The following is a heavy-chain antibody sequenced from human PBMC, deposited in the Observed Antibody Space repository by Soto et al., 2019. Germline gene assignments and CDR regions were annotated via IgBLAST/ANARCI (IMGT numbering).Heavy chain of an antibody. CDR3: GRDGVGATPLGWFDP. Sequence: QVQLVQSGAEVKKPGASVKVSCKASGYTFIGYYIHWVRQAPGQGLECMGRINPRSGDTTYAQKFQGRLTMTRDKSISTAYMELSSLRSDDTAVYYCGRDGVGATPLGWFDPWGQGSLVTVSS. CDR1: GYTFIGYY. J-gene: IGHJ5*02. D-gene: IGHD1-26*01. V-gene: IGHV1-2*06. CDR2: INPRSGDT.